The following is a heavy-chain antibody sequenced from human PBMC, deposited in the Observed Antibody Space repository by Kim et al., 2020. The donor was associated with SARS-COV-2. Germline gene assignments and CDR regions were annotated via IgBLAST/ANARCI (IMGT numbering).Heavy chain of an antibody. Sequence: TYYADSVKGRFTISRDNSKNTLYLQMNSLRAEDTAVYYCANLVTLGEFDYWGQGTLVTVSS. CDR2: T. J-gene: IGHJ4*02. D-gene: IGHD3-16*01. CDR3: ANLVTLGEFDY. V-gene: IGHV3-23*01.